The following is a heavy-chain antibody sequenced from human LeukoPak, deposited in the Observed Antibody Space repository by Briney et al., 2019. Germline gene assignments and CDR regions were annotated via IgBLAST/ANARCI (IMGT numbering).Heavy chain of an antibody. V-gene: IGHV3-23*01. CDR3: AKGLVVVPATPVDY. CDR2: ISGSGGST. CDR1: GFTFSSYA. D-gene: IGHD2-15*01. Sequence: GGSLRLSCAASGFTFSSYAMSWVRQAPGKGLEWVSGISGSGGSTPYADSVKGRFTISRDNSKNTLYLQMNSLRAEDTAVYYCAKGLVVVPATPVDYWGQGTLVTVSP. J-gene: IGHJ4*02.